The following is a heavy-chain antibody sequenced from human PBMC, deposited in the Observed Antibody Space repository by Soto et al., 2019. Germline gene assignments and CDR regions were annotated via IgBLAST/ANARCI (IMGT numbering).Heavy chain of an antibody. CDR2: IYYSCNT. Sequence: PSETLSLTCAVSGVSIISLYYYWSCIRQRPGKGLDLIVNIYYSCNTYYNPSLKSRLIISIETSKNQFSMKVGSVTAADTAVYYCATYSTYAMEAWGQXTTVT. V-gene: IGHV4-30-4*01. J-gene: IGHJ6*01. CDR3: ATYSTYAMEA. D-gene: IGHD2-21*01. CDR1: GVSIISLYYY.